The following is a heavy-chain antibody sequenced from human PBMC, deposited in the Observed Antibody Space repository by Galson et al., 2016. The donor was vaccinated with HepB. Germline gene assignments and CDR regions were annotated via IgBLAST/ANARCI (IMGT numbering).Heavy chain of an antibody. CDR3: GRFEGGYAFDY. Sequence: SLRLSCAASGFTFTTYYMHWVRQGPGKGLVWVSRINTDGTATAYAESVKGRFTISGDNAKNTLYLQMNSLTAEDTAVYYCGRFEGGYAFDYWGQGTLVTVSS. D-gene: IGHD3-22*01. J-gene: IGHJ4*02. CDR2: INTDGTAT. V-gene: IGHV3-74*01. CDR1: GFTFTTYY.